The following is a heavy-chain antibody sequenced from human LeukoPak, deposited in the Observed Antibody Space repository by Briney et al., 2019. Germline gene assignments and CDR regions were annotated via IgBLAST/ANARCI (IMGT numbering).Heavy chain of an antibody. CDR3: AREVFCGKKSFDP. Sequence: PSETLSLTCTVSGGSISNHYGSWIRQPPGKGLEWIGYIYYSGSTNYNPSLKSRVTISVDTSKNQFSLNVSSVTAADTAVYYCAREVFCGKKSFDPWGQGTLVTVSS. J-gene: IGHJ5*02. CDR1: GGSISNHY. V-gene: IGHV4-59*11. D-gene: IGHD2-21*01. CDR2: IYYSGST.